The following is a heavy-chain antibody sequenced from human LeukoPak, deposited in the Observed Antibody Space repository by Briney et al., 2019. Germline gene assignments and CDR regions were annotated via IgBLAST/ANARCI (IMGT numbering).Heavy chain of an antibody. D-gene: IGHD6-6*01. CDR3: AKYKGSSSSGPNDC. J-gene: IGHJ4*02. Sequence: SETLSLTCAVYGGSFSGYYWSWIRQPPGKGLEWIGEINHSGSTNYNPSLKSRVTISVDTSKNQFSLKLSSVTAADTAVYYCAKYKGSSSSGPNDCWGQGTLVTVSS. V-gene: IGHV4-34*01. CDR2: INHSGST. CDR1: GGSFSGYY.